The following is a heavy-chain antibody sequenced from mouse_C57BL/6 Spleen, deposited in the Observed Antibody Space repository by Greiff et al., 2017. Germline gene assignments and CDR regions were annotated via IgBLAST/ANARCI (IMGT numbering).Heavy chain of an antibody. CDR2: IDPANGNT. Sequence: VQLQQSVAELVRPGASVKLSCTASGFNIQNTYMHWVKQRPEQGLEWIGRIDPANGNTKYAPKFQGKATITADTSSNTAYLQLSSLTSEDTAIYYCASYDYDDAMDYWGQVTSVTVSS. CDR1: GFNIQNTY. D-gene: IGHD2-4*01. V-gene: IGHV14-3*01. CDR3: ASYDYDDAMDY. J-gene: IGHJ4*01.